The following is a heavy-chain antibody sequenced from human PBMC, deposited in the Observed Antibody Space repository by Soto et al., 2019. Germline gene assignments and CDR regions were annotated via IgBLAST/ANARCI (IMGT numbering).Heavy chain of an antibody. CDR1: GYTFTSYA. J-gene: IGHJ4*02. D-gene: IGHD2-15*01. CDR3: ARVASPLIDY. V-gene: IGHV1-3*01. CDR2: INAGNGNT. Sequence: QVQLVQYGAEVKKPGASVKVSCKASGYTFTSYAMHWVRQAPGQRLEWMGWINAGNGNTKYSQKFQGRVTIIRDTSASTAYMELSSLRSEDTAVYYCARVASPLIDYWGQGTLVTVSS.